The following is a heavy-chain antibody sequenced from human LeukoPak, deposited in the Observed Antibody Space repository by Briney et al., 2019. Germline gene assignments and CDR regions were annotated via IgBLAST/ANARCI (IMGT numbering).Heavy chain of an antibody. J-gene: IGHJ4*02. CDR3: ASKWYCGGDCYYQIDY. CDR1: GFTFSSYV. D-gene: IGHD2-21*02. V-gene: IGHV3-30*03. CDR2: ISYDEGNK. Sequence: GSLRLSCAASGFTFSSYVMHWVRQAPGKGLEWVALISYDEGNKYYADSVRGRFTISRDNSKNTLYLQMNSLRTEDTAVYYCASKWYCGGDCYYQIDYWGQGTLVTVSS.